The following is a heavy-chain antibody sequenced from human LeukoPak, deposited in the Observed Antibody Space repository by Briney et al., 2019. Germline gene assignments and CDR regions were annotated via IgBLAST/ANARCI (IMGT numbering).Heavy chain of an antibody. Sequence: PSETLSLTCTVSGGSISSYYWSWIRQPPGKGLEWIGYIYYSGSTSYNPSLKSRVTISVDTSKNQFSLKLSSVTAADTAVYYCAREGGYRGYYYYYMDVWGKGTTVTVSS. CDR2: IYYSGST. CDR3: AREGGYRGYYYYYMDV. V-gene: IGHV4-59*01. CDR1: GGSISSYY. J-gene: IGHJ6*03. D-gene: IGHD5-18*01.